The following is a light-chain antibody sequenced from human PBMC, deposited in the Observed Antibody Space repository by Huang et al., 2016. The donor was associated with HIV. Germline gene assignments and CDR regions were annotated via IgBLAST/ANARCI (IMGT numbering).Light chain of an antibody. CDR1: QGIGNS. Sequence: DIQMTQSPSSLSASVGDRVTITCRASQGIGNSLAWYQQKPEKAPRLLLYATSTLESCVPSRFRGSGSGTHYTLTINTLQPEDIASYYCQQYHSLPWTFGQGTKVEIK. CDR3: QQYHSLPWT. CDR2: ATS. V-gene: IGKV1-NL1*01. J-gene: IGKJ1*01.